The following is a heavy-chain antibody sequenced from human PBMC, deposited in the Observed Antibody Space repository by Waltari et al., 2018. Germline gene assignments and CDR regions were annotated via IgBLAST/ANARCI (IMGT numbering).Heavy chain of an antibody. CDR3: ARDSKMKGEWLRLHH. D-gene: IGHD3-3*01. CDR2: ISPMFGAA. J-gene: IGHJ5*02. CDR1: GGTFTNYS. Sequence: QVQLVQSGAEVKKPGSSLKVSCKASGGTFTNYSIHWVRQAPGLGLEWMGTISPMFGAADYSQNVQVRVTITVDESTTTAYMELSSVSSEDTAVYYCARDSKMKGEWLRLHHWGQGTLVTVSS. V-gene: IGHV1-69*18.